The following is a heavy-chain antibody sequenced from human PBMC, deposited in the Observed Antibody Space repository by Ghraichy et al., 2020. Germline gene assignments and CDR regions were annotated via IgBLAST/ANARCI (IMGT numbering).Heavy chain of an antibody. J-gene: IGHJ3*02. CDR3: ARGRFWSGYHAFDI. CDR1: GFLFSSYW. CDR2: IKQDASET. D-gene: IGHD3-3*01. Sequence: WGSLRISCEASGFLFSSYWMIWVRQAPGKGLEWVASIKQDASETFYADSVKGRFAIFRDNVKKSVVLQMNALRAEDTSVYYCARGRFWSGYHAFDIWGQGTTVIVSS. V-gene: IGHV3-7*01.